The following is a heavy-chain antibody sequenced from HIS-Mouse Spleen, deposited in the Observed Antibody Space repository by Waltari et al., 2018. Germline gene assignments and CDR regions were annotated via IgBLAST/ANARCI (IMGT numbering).Heavy chain of an antibody. CDR1: GGSISSSSYY. V-gene: IGHV4-39*07. CDR3: AREIPYSSSWYDWYFDL. D-gene: IGHD6-13*01. Sequence: QLQLQESGPGLVKPSETLSLTCTVSGGSISSSSYYWGWIRQPPGKGLEWIWSIYYSGGTDSNPSLKSRVTISVDTSKTQFSLKLSSVTAADTAVYYCAREIPYSSSWYDWYFDLWGRGTLVTVSS. J-gene: IGHJ2*01. CDR2: IYYSGGT.